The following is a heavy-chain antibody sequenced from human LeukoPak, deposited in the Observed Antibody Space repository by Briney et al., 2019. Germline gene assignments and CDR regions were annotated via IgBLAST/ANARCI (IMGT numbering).Heavy chain of an antibody. CDR1: GFTFTSYA. V-gene: IGHV3-23*01. CDR3: AKKGSGSYYGSEGFDY. J-gene: IGHJ4*02. Sequence: PGGSLRLSCAASGFTFTSYAMTWVRQAPGKGLEWVSTVSGSGGSTYYADSVKGRFTISRDNSKNTLYLQMNSLRAEDTAVYCCAKKGSGSYYGSEGFDYWGQGTLVTVSS. CDR2: VSGSGGST. D-gene: IGHD3-10*01.